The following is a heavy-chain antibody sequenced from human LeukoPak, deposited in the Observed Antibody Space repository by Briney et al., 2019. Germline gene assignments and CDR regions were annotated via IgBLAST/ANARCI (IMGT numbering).Heavy chain of an antibody. CDR1: GFTVSSNY. CDR3: AKLTFVIVPAAFDY. Sequence: GGSLRLSCAASGFTVSSNYMSWVRQAPGKGLEWVSVIYSGGSTYYADSVKGRFTISRDNSKNTLYLQMNSLRAEDTAVYYCAKLTFVIVPAAFDYWGQGTLVTVSS. D-gene: IGHD2-2*01. CDR2: IYSGGST. J-gene: IGHJ4*02. V-gene: IGHV3-53*01.